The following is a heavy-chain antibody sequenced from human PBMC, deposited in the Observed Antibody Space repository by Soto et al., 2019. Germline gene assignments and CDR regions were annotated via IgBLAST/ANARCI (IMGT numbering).Heavy chain of an antibody. CDR1: GGSISSGGYY. J-gene: IGHJ6*02. CDR3: AREPSTVTTYLGGMDV. V-gene: IGHV4-31*03. D-gene: IGHD4-17*01. Sequence: KSSETLSLTCTVSGGSISSGGYYWSWIRQHPGKGLEWIGYIYYSGSTYYNPSLKSRVTISVDTSKNQFSLKLSSVTAADTAVYYCAREPSTVTTYLGGMDVWGQGTTVTVSS. CDR2: IYYSGST.